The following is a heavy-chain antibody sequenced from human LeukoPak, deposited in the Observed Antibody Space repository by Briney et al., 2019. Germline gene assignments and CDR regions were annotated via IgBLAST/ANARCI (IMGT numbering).Heavy chain of an antibody. J-gene: IGHJ4*02. Sequence: VASVKVSCKASGYTFTSYDINWVRQATGQGLEWMGWMNPNSGNTGYAQKFQGRVTMARNTSISTAYMELSSLRSDDTAVYYCARVCGSYSCFDYWGQGTLVTVSS. CDR1: GYTFTSYD. D-gene: IGHD1-26*01. V-gene: IGHV1-8*01. CDR3: ARVCGSYSCFDY. CDR2: MNPNSGNT.